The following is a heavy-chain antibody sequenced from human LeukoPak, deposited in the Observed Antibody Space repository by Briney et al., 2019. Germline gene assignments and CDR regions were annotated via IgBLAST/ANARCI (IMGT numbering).Heavy chain of an antibody. J-gene: IGHJ4*02. V-gene: IGHV1-2*06. Sequence: ASVKVSCKTSGYTFTAYFIHWVRQAPGQGLEWMGRVNPNNGGTNYAQRFQGRVTMTRDTSISTAYMELSSLRSDDTAVYYCARHSSGRSNWGQGTLVTVSS. D-gene: IGHD6-6*01. CDR2: VNPNNGGT. CDR3: ARHSSGRSN. CDR1: GYTFTAYF.